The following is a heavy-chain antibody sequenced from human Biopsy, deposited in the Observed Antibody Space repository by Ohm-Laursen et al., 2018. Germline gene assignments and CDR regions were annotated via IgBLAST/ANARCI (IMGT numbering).Heavy chain of an antibody. V-gene: IGHV4-59*07. D-gene: IGHD1-26*01. CDR1: GGSINNFY. CDR2: IYYSGNT. Sequence: SDTLSLTCIVSGGSINNFYWSWIRQPPGKGLEWIGIIYYSGNTKYNPSLKSRVTISVDTSRNQFSLKLSSVTAADTAVYYCARVRVWADSEGAFDPWGQGKMVTASS. J-gene: IGHJ3*01. CDR3: ARVRVWADSEGAFDP.